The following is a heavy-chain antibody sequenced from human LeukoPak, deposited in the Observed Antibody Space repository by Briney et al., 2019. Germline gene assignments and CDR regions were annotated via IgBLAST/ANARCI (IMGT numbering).Heavy chain of an antibody. CDR3: ARTPRGAYYYMDV. D-gene: IGHD2-15*01. CDR2: MSYTGSS. Sequence: SETLSLTCTVSGGSISSYYWSWIRQPAEKGLEWIGYMSYTGSSSYNPSLKSRVTMSVDTSKNHFSLKLTSVTAADTAVYYCARTPRGAYYYMDVWGKGTTVTISS. J-gene: IGHJ6*03. CDR1: GGSISSYY. V-gene: IGHV4-59*01.